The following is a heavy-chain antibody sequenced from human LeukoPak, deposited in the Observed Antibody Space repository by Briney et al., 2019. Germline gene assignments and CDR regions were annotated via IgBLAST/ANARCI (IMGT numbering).Heavy chain of an antibody. CDR1: GFTFSSYA. CDR3: AKDLDCSSGSCLPDY. V-gene: IGHV3-23*01. D-gene: IGHD2-15*01. J-gene: IGHJ4*02. CDR2: ISGSGGST. Sequence: GGSLRLSCAASGFTFSSYAMSWVRQAPGKGLEWVSAISGSGGSTYYADSVKGRFTISRDNSKNTLYLQMNRLRAEDTAVYYCAKDLDCSSGSCLPDYWGQGTLVTVSS.